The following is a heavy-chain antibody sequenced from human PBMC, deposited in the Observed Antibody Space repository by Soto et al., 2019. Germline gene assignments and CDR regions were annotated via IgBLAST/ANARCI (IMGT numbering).Heavy chain of an antibody. CDR2: INAGNGNT. D-gene: IGHD4-17*01. CDR3: ASESYGGEFDS. CDR1: GYTFTSYA. V-gene: IGHV1-3*05. Sequence: QVQLVQSGAEEKKPGASVKVSCKASGYTFTSYAMHWVRQAPGQRLEWMGWINAGNGNTKYSQKFQGRVTITRDTSASTADMELSSLRSEDTAVYYCASESYGGEFDSWGQGTLVTVSS. J-gene: IGHJ4*02.